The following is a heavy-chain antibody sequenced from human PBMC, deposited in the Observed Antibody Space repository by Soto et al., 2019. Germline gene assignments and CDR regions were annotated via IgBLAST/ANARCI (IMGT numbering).Heavy chain of an antibody. V-gene: IGHV3-48*01. J-gene: IGHJ6*03. CDR1: GFTFSSYS. CDR2: ISSSSSTI. D-gene: IGHD6-6*01. Sequence: GGSLRLSCAASGFTFSSYSMNWVRQAPGKGLEWVSYISSSSSTIYYADSVKGRFTISRDNAKNSLYLQMNSLRAEDTAVYYCARGEYSSSGPDYYYYYMDVWGKGTTVTVSS. CDR3: ARGEYSSSGPDYYYYYMDV.